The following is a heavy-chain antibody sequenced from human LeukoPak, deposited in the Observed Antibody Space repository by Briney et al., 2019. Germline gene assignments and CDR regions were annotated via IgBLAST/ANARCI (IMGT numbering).Heavy chain of an antibody. Sequence: AGGSLRLSCAASGFTFDRYSMNWVRQAPGRGMEWVSTISGNGYSTFYADFVKGRFTISRDNSNNTLYLQMNALRADDAALYYCARDLLWFGESSVGWGQGSLVTVSS. CDR3: ARDLLWFGESSVG. V-gene: IGHV3-23*01. D-gene: IGHD3-10*01. J-gene: IGHJ4*02. CDR2: ISGNGYST. CDR1: GFTFDRYS.